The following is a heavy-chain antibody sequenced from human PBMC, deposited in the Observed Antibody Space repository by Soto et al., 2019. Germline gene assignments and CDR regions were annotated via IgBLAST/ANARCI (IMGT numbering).Heavy chain of an antibody. CDR3: ARVSGEDRRHWYFDL. V-gene: IGHV1-69*06. CDR2: IIPIFGTA. Sequence: QVQLVPSGAEVKTPGSSVKVSCKASVGTFSSSAISWVRQAPGPGLEWMGGIIPIFGTANYAQKFQGRVTITADKSTSTAYMELSSLRSEDTAVYYCARVSGEDRRHWYFDLWGRGTLVTVSS. D-gene: IGHD6-19*01. J-gene: IGHJ2*01. CDR1: VGTFSSSA.